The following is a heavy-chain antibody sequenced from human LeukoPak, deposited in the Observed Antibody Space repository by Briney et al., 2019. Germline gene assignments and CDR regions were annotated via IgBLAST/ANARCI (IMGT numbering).Heavy chain of an antibody. D-gene: IGHD5-18*01. V-gene: IGHV3-11*03. CDR1: GFTFSDYY. CDR2: ISSSSSYT. Sequence: PGGSLRLSCAASGFTFSDYYMSWIRQAPGKGLEWVSYISSSSSYTNYADSVKGRFTISRDISKNTVDLQLNSLRAEDTAVYYCASGKETSMAQGYWGQGTLVTVSS. CDR3: ASGKETSMAQGY. J-gene: IGHJ4*02.